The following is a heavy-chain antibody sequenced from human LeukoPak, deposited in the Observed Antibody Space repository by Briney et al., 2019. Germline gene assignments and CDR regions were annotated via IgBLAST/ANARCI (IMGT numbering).Heavy chain of an antibody. J-gene: IGHJ4*02. D-gene: IGHD5-18*01. V-gene: IGHV1-69*05. Sequence: SVKVSCKASGCSFSIYAISWVRQAPGQGLEWMGRIIPIFGTANYAQKFQGRVTITTDESTSTAYLELSSLRSEDAAVYYWARDPVAVSWIQLPLWGQGTLVTLSS. CDR2: IIPIFGTA. CDR3: ARDPVAVSWIQLPL. CDR1: GCSFSIYA.